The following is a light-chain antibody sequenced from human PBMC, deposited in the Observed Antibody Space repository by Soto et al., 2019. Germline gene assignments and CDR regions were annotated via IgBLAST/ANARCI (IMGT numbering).Light chain of an antibody. J-gene: IGLJ1*01. V-gene: IGLV2-14*01. CDR2: DVS. Sequence: SALTQPASVSGSPGEWITISCPGTSSDVGGYNYVSWYQQHPGKAPKLMIYDVSNRPSGVSNRFSGSKSGNTASLTISGLQAEDEADYYCSSYTSSNTYVFGTGTKVTVL. CDR1: SSDVGGYNY. CDR3: SSYTSSNTYV.